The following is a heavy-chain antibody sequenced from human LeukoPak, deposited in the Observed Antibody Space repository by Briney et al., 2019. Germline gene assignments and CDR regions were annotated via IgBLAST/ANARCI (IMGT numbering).Heavy chain of an antibody. D-gene: IGHD4-17*01. CDR3: AREAGGDYDGFY. J-gene: IGHJ4*02. Sequence: ASVKVSCKASGYTFTGYYMHWVRQAPGQGLEWMGWINPNSGGTNYAQKFQGRATMTRDTSISTAYMELSRLRSDDTAVYYCAREAGGDYDGFYWGQGTLVTVSS. CDR1: GYTFTGYY. CDR2: INPNSGGT. V-gene: IGHV1-2*02.